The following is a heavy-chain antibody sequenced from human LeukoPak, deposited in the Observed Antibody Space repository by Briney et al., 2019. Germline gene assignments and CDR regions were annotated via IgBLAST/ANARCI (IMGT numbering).Heavy chain of an antibody. V-gene: IGHV3-21*01. J-gene: IGHJ4*02. CDR3: ARDPRYCSGGSCYPSG. CDR2: ISSSSSYI. D-gene: IGHD2-15*01. Sequence: GGSLRLSCAASGFPFTNYWMIWVRQAPGKGLEWVSSISSSSSYIYYADSVKGRFTISRDNAKNSLYLQMNSLRAEDTAVYYCARDPRYCSGGSCYPSGWGQGTLVTVSS. CDR1: GFPFTNYW.